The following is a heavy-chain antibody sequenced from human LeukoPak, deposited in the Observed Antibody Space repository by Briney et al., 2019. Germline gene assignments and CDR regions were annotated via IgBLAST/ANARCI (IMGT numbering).Heavy chain of an antibody. Sequence: SETLSLTRAVSGYSINRGYYWGWIRQPPGQGLEWIGSIYHSGSTYYNPSLKSRVTISVDTSKNQFSLKLSSVTAADTAVYYCARHEYGAVGYWGQGTLVTVSS. J-gene: IGHJ4*02. CDR3: ARHEYGAVGY. CDR2: IYHSGST. D-gene: IGHD4/OR15-4a*01. V-gene: IGHV4-38-2*01. CDR1: GYSINRGYY.